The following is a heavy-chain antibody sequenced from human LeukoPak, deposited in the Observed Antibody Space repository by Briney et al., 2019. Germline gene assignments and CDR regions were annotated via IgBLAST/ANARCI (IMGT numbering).Heavy chain of an antibody. CDR1: GYTFTSYG. V-gene: IGHV1-18*04. Sequence: ASVKVSCKASGYTFTSYGISWVRQAPGQGLEWMGWISAYNGNTNYAQKLQGRVTMTTDTSTSTAYMELRSLRSDDTAVYYCALTHLRYFDWLLVIDYWGQGTLVTVSS. CDR2: ISAYNGNT. D-gene: IGHD3-9*01. J-gene: IGHJ4*02. CDR3: ALTHLRYFDWLLVIDY.